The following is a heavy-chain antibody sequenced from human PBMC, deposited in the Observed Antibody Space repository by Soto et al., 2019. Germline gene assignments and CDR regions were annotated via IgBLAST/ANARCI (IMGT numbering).Heavy chain of an antibody. CDR1: GFTVSSNY. V-gene: IGHV3-66*01. CDR2: IYSGGST. Sequence: GGSLRLSCAASGFTVSSNYMSWVRQAPGKGLEWVSVIYSGGSTYYADSVKGRFTISRDNSKNTLYLQMNSLRAEDTAVYYCARDRGYYDFWSGHGIDAFDIWGQGTMVTVSS. D-gene: IGHD3-3*01. CDR3: ARDRGYYDFWSGHGIDAFDI. J-gene: IGHJ3*02.